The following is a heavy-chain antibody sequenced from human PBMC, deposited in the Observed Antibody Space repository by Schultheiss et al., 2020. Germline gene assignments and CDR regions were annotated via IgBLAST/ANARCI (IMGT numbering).Heavy chain of an antibody. CDR2: ISAYNGNT. Sequence: ASVKVSCKASGYTFTSYGISWVRQAPGQGLEWMGWISAYNGNTNYAQNFQGRVTLTRDTSTSTVYMELTSLTSDDTAVYYCARDCTNGVCIGIDPWGQGTLVTVSA. CDR1: GYTFTSYG. CDR3: ARDCTNGVCIGIDP. V-gene: IGHV1-18*01. J-gene: IGHJ5*02. D-gene: IGHD2-8*01.